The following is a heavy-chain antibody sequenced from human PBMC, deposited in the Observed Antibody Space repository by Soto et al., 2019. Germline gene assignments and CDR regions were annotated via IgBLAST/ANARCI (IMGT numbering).Heavy chain of an antibody. CDR1: GFTFSSYA. J-gene: IGHJ4*02. V-gene: IGHV3-23*01. CDR3: AKVSTGYYYYFDS. Sequence: GGSLRLSCAASGFTFSSYAMIWVRQAPGKGLEWVSGIGGSGSSTFYADSVKGRFTISRDNSKNTLYLQMNSLRAEDTAVYHCAKVSTGYYYYFDSWGRGTLVTVPQ. D-gene: IGHD3-9*01. CDR2: IGGSGSST.